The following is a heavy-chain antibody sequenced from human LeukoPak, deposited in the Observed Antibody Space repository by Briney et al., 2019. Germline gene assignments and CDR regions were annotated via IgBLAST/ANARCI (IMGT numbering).Heavy chain of an antibody. D-gene: IGHD2-2*01. Sequence: PSETLSLTCTVSGGSISSYYWSWIRQPAGKGLEWIGRIYTSGSTYYNPSLKSRVTISVDTSKNQFSLKLSSVTAAYTAVYYCARGYLDLIVVVPAAIDYWGQGTLVTVSS. CDR2: IYTSGST. V-gene: IGHV4-4*07. J-gene: IGHJ4*02. CDR1: GGSISSYY. CDR3: ARGYLDLIVVVPAAIDY.